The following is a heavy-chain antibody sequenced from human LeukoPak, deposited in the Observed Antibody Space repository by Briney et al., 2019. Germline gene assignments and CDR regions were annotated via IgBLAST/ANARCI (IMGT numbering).Heavy chain of an antibody. D-gene: IGHD4-17*01. J-gene: IGHJ3*02. Sequence: PSETLSLTCAVYGGSFSGYYWSWIRQPPGKGLEGIGEINNSGSTNYNPSLKSRVTISVDTSKNQFSLKLSSVTAADTAVYYCARDREDDYGDRSDAFDIWGQGTMVTVSS. CDR3: ARDREDDYGDRSDAFDI. CDR2: INNSGST. CDR1: GGSFSGYY. V-gene: IGHV4-34*01.